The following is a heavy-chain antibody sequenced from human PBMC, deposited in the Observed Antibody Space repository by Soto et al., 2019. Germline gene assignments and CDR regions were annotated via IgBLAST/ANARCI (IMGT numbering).Heavy chain of an antibody. J-gene: IGHJ4*02. V-gene: IGHV4-30-4*01. D-gene: IGHD3-10*01. CDR2: IYYSGST. Sequence: SETLSLTCTVSGAYINSGDYSWSWIRQPPGKGLEWIGHIYYSGSTYYNPSLKSRAGISVDSSQSQVSLKLTSVTAADTAVYFCARILMNYYGLDYWGKGALVPFPS. CDR1: GAYINSGDYS. CDR3: ARILMNYYGLDY.